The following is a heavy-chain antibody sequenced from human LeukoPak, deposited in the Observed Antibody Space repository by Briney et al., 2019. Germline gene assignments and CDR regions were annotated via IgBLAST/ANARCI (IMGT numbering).Heavy chain of an antibody. D-gene: IGHD3-22*01. V-gene: IGHV3-23*01. CDR1: GFTFSSYS. CDR3: AKGSHYYYDRLYYFDY. J-gene: IGHJ4*02. CDR2: ISGSGGST. Sequence: AGGSLRLSCAASGFTFSSYSMNWVRQAPGKGLEWVSAISGSGGSTYYADSVKGRFTISRDNSKNTLYLQMNSLRAEDTAVYYCAKGSHYYYDRLYYFDYWGQGTLVTVSS.